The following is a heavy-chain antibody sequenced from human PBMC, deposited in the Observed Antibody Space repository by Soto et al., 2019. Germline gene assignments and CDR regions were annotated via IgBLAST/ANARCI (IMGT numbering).Heavy chain of an antibody. CDR1: GGSISSYY. CDR2: IYHSGST. CDR3: ARENNVLPGGYFDY. J-gene: IGHJ4*02. V-gene: IGHV4-59*12. Sequence: SETLSLTCTVSGGSISSYYWSWIRQPPGKGLEWIGYIYHSGSTYYNPSLKSRVTISVDRSKNQFSLKLSSVTAADTAVYYCARENNVLPGGYFDYWGQGTLVTVSS. D-gene: IGHD3-10*01.